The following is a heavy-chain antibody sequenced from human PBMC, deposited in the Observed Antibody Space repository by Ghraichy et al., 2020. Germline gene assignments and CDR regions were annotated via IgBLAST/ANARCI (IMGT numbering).Heavy chain of an antibody. Sequence: GGSLRLSCAASGFTFGSHWMHWVRQGPGKGLVWLSHINNDGSRTTYADSVKGRFTISRDNTRNTLFLQIDSLRVDDTAIYYCSRGGAGSFDYWGQGTLVTVSS. J-gene: IGHJ4*02. CDR3: SRGGAGSFDY. V-gene: IGHV3-74*03. D-gene: IGHD2-15*01. CDR1: GFTFGSHW. CDR2: INNDGSRT.